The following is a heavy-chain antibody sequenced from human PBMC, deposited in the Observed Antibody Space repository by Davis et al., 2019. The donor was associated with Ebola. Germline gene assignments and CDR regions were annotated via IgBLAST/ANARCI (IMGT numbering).Heavy chain of an antibody. D-gene: IGHD5-24*01. Sequence: GESLKISCAASGFTFSSYSMNWVRQAPGKGLEWVSVIYSGGSTYYADSVKGRFTISRDNSKNTLYLQMNSLRAEDTAVYYCASLWATPCMDVWGQGTTVTVSS. CDR3: ASLWATPCMDV. V-gene: IGHV3-53*01. J-gene: IGHJ6*02. CDR2: IYSGGST. CDR1: GFTFSSYS.